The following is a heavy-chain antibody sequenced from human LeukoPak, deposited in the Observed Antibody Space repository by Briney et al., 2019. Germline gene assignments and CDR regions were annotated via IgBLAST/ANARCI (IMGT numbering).Heavy chain of an antibody. Sequence: GGSLRLSCAASGFTVSSNYMSWVRQAPGKGLEWVSVIYSGGSTYYADSVKGRFTISRDNSKNTLYLQMNSLRAEDTAVYYCASTQYCSSTSCYYIFTFDIWGQGTMVTVSS. CDR2: IYSGGST. D-gene: IGHD2-2*01. J-gene: IGHJ3*02. CDR3: ASTQYCSSTSCYYIFTFDI. CDR1: GFTVSSNY. V-gene: IGHV3-53*01.